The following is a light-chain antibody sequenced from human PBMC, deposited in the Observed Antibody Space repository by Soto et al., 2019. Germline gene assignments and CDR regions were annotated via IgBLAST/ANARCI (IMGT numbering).Light chain of an antibody. J-gene: IGLJ1*01. CDR1: VSDVGGYDS. CDR3: CSYTTSTTYV. Sequence: QSVLAHPASVSGSAGQSITISCTGAVSDVGGYDSVSWYQQHPGRAPKLIIYGVNNRPSGVSNRFSASKSADTASLTISGLQAEDEANYYCCSYTTSTTYVFGTGTKVTVL. V-gene: IGLV2-14*03. CDR2: GVN.